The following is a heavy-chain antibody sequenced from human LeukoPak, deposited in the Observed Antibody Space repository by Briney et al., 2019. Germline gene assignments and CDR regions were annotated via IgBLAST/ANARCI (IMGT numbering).Heavy chain of an antibody. CDR1: GFTFSDYY. CDR3: ARGWGSSWNRHFDY. D-gene: IGHD6-13*01. Sequence: GGSLRLSWAAPGFTFSDYYISWIRQAPGKGLTWVSNISSSGSAIYYADSIKGRFTISRDNAKNSLYLQMNSLRAEDTAVYYCARGWGSSWNRHFDYWGQGTLVTVSS. CDR2: ISSSGSAI. V-gene: IGHV3-11*04. J-gene: IGHJ4*02.